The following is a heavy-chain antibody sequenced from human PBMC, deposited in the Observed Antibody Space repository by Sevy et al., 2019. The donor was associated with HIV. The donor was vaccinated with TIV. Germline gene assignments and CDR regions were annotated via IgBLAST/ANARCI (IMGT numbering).Heavy chain of an antibody. D-gene: IGHD3-22*01. Sequence: GGSLRLSCAASGITFSSYAMNWVRQAPGKGLEWVSTIYGTAGVTYYADSVKGRFTISRNNSKNKLFPQMNSLRAEDMAIYYCAEGGYDSSGSFDAFDIWGQGTMVTVSS. CDR3: AEGGYDSSGSFDAFDI. CDR2: IYGTAGVT. CDR1: GITFSSYA. J-gene: IGHJ3*02. V-gene: IGHV3-23*01.